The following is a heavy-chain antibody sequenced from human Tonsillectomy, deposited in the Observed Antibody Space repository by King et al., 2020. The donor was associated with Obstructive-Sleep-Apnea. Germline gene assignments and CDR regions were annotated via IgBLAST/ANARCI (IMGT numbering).Heavy chain of an antibody. J-gene: IGHJ4*02. V-gene: IGHV3-23*04. CDR1: GFTFSSYA. D-gene: IGHD3-22*01. CDR2: ISGSGGST. CDR3: AKVQKRYYYDSSGYYYFDY. Sequence: VQLVESGGGLVQPGGSLRLSCAVSGFTFSSYAMSWVRQATGKGLEWVSGISGSGGSTYYADSVKGRFTISRDNSKNTLYLQMNSLRAEDTAVYYCAKVQKRYYYDSSGYYYFDYWGQGTLVTVSS.